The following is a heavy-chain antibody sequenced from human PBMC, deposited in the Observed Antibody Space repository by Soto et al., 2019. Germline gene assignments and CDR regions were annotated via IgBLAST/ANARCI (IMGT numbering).Heavy chain of an antibody. CDR2: INTNTGNP. J-gene: IGHJ6*02. V-gene: IGHV7-4-1*01. CDR1: GYTFTSHA. D-gene: IGHD3-3*01. Sequence: GASVKVSCKASGYTFTSHAMNWVRQAPGQGLEWMGWINTNTGNPTYAQGFTGRFVFSLDTSVSTAYLQICSLKAEDTAVYYCASPIGGVVKNSYGMDVWGQGTTVTVS. CDR3: ASPIGGVVKNSYGMDV.